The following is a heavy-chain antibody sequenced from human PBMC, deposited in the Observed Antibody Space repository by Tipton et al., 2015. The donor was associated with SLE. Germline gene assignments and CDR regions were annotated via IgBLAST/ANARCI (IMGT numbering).Heavy chain of an antibody. J-gene: IGHJ4*02. CDR3: ARHPGASFDF. V-gene: IGHV4-39*07. Sequence: TLSLTCTVSDGSMSIRTYYWDWIRQTPGRGLEWIASIYYSGTTYYNPSLKSRVTISIDTSKDQFSLRLTSVTAADTAVYYCARHPGASFDFWGQGILVTVSS. CDR2: IYYSGTT. CDR1: DGSMSIRTYY.